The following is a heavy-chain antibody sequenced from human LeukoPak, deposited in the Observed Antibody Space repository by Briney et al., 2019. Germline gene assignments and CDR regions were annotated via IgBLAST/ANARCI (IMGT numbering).Heavy chain of an antibody. CDR1: GFTFSSYW. Sequence: PGGSLRLSCAASGFTFSSYWMHWVRHAPGKGLVWVSRSDGSSTSYADSVKGRFTISRDNAKNTLYLQMNSLRAEDTAVYYCARSGRPRGAFDIWGQGTMVTASS. V-gene: IGHV3-74*01. CDR2: SDGSST. J-gene: IGHJ3*02. CDR3: ARSGRPRGAFDI.